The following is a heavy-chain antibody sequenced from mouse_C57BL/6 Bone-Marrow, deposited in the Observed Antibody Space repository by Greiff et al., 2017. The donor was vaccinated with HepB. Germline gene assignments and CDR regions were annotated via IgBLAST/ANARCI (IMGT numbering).Heavy chain of an antibody. CDR3: ARRRDYGWDYYAMDY. CDR2: FHPYNDDT. Sequence: QVQLKESGAELVKPGASVKMSCKASGYTFTTYPIEWLKQNHGKSLEWIGNFHPYNDDTKYTEKFKGKATLTVEKSSSTVYLELSRLTSDDSAVYYWARRRDYGWDYYAMDYWGQGTSVTVST. D-gene: IGHD1-2*01. J-gene: IGHJ4*01. V-gene: IGHV1-47*01. CDR1: GYTFTTYP.